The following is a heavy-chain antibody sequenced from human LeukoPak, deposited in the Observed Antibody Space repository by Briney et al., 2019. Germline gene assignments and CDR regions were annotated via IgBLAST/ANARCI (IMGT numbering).Heavy chain of an antibody. CDR1: GGSISSGGYY. D-gene: IGHD2-15*01. CDR3: ARVGNGYCSGGTCPGAFDI. J-gene: IGHJ3*02. CDR2: IYYSGST. Sequence: SQTLSLTCTVSGGSISSGGYYWSCIRQHPGKGLEWIVYIYYSGSTYYNPSLKSRVTISVDTSKNHFSLKLSSVTAADTAVYYCARVGNGYCSGGTCPGAFDIWGQGTMVTVSS. V-gene: IGHV4-31*03.